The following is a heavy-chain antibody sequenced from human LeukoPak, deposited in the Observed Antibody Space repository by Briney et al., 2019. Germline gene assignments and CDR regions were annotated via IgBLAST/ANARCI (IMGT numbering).Heavy chain of an antibody. J-gene: IGHJ4*02. CDR1: GCTFSSYA. Sequence: SCAAPGCTFSSYAMSWVRQAPGKGLEWVSAISGSGGSTYYADSVKGRFTISRDNSKNTLYLQMNSLRAEDTAVYYCAKDLDQLDYWGQGTLVTVSS. CDR3: AKDLDQLDY. V-gene: IGHV3-23*01. CDR2: ISGSGGST.